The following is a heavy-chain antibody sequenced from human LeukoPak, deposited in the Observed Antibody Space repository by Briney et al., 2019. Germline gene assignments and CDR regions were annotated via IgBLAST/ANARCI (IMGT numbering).Heavy chain of an antibody. J-gene: IGHJ6*02. D-gene: IGHD6-13*01. Sequence: ASVTVSCKASGYTFTSYAMHWVRQAPGQRLEWMGWINAGDGNTKYSQKFQGRVTITRDTSASTAYMELSSLRSEDTAVYYCARVKVQQLGTYYYGLDVWGQGTTVTVSS. V-gene: IGHV1-3*01. CDR2: INAGDGNT. CDR3: ARVKVQQLGTYYYGLDV. CDR1: GYTFTSYA.